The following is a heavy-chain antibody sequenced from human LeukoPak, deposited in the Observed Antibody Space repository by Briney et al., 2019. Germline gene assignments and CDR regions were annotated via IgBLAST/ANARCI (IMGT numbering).Heavy chain of an antibody. CDR3: ARDYSSGWYPDY. Sequence: ASVKVSCKASGYTFTSYGISWVRQAPGQGLEWMGWISAYNGNTNYAQKLQGRVTMTTDTSTSTAYMELRSLRSDDTVVYYCARDYSSGWYPDYWGQGTLVTVSS. D-gene: IGHD6-19*01. J-gene: IGHJ4*02. V-gene: IGHV1-18*01. CDR1: GYTFTSYG. CDR2: ISAYNGNT.